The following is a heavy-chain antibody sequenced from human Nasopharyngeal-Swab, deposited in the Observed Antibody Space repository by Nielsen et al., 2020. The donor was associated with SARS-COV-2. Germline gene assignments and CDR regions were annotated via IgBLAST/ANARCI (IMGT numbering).Heavy chain of an antibody. V-gene: IGHV4-31*02. CDR3: ARAEIAVADAEYFQH. Sequence: WIRQRPGQGLEWIGYIYYSGSTYYNPSLKSRVTISVDTSKNQFSLKLSSVTAADTAVYYCARAEIAVADAEYFQHWGQGTLVTVSS. CDR2: IYYSGST. D-gene: IGHD6-19*01. J-gene: IGHJ1*01.